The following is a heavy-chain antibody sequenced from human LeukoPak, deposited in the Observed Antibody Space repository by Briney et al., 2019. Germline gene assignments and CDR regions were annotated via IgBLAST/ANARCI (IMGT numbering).Heavy chain of an antibody. CDR3: ARGLGWITPGAPYFDL. CDR2: ISSSGGHI. CDR1: GFTFNTQS. V-gene: IGHV3-21*01. D-gene: IGHD5-12*01. Sequence: GGSLRLSCAASGFTFNTQSMNWVRQAPGKGLEWLSAISSSGGHIYYAGSVQGRFTISRDDAKESVYLQLNSLRAKDTAVYYSARGLGWITPGAPYFDLWGHGTLVTVSS. J-gene: IGHJ4*01.